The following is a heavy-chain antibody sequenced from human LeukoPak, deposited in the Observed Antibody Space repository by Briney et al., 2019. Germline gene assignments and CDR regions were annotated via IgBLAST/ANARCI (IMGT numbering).Heavy chain of an antibody. Sequence: GPLRLSCATSGFTFSSYAMHWVRQDPGKGLEWVALISYDGINQYYADSVKGRFIISRDNSKNTLYLQLNSLRLKDTAVYYCTLTTFGVVYYFDYWGQGTLVTVSS. CDR3: TLTTFGVVYYFDY. V-gene: IGHV3-30*04. CDR1: GFTFSSYA. D-gene: IGHD1/OR15-1a*01. J-gene: IGHJ4*02. CDR2: ISYDGINQ.